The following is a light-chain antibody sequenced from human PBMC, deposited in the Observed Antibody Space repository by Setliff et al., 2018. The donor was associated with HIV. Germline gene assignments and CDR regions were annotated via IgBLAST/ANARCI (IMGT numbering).Light chain of an antibody. CDR3: SSYAGNSAFV. Sequence: SVLAQPASLSGSPGQSITISCTGTNNDVGNYNLVSWYQQHPGKAPKLIIYESSQRPSGTSGRFSGSKSGNTASLTISGLQAEDEGDYYCSSYAGNSAFVFGAGTKVTVL. CDR2: ESS. CDR1: NNDVGNYNL. V-gene: IGLV2-23*03. J-gene: IGLJ1*01.